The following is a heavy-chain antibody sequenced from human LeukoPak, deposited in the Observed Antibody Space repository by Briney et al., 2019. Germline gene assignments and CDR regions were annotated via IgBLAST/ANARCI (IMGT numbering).Heavy chain of an antibody. CDR1: GGSFSSYY. D-gene: IGHD2-15*01. Sequence: SETLSLTCAVYGGSFSSYYWSWIRQPAGKGLEWIGRIYTSGSTNYNPSLKSRVTMSVDTSKNQFSLRLSSVTAADTAVYYCARTTYCSGDSCHFYYFDYWGQGTLVTVSS. V-gene: IGHV4-59*10. CDR3: ARTTYCSGDSCHFYYFDY. CDR2: IYTSGST. J-gene: IGHJ4*02.